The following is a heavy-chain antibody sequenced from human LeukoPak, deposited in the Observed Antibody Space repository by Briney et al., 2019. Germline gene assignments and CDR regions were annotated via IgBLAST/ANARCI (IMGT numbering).Heavy chain of an antibody. V-gene: IGHV3-48*02. CDR2: ISSSSGTI. CDR3: ARGGRWLRSPIDY. D-gene: IGHD5-24*01. J-gene: IGHJ4*02. CDR1: GFTFSSCS. Sequence: GGSLRLSCAASGFTFSSCSMNWVRQAPGKGLEWVSYISSSSGTIYYADSVKGRFTISRDNAKSSLYLQMNSLRNEDTAVYYCARGGRWLRSPIDYWGQGTLVTVSS.